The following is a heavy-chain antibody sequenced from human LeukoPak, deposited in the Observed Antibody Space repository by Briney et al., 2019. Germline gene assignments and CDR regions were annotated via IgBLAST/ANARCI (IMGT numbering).Heavy chain of an antibody. D-gene: IGHD6-19*01. CDR2: IIPIFGTA. V-gene: IGHV1-69*05. Sequence: SVKVSCKASGGTFSSYAISWVRQAPGQGLEWMGGIIPIFGTANYAQKFQGRVTITTDESTSTAYMELSSLRSEDTAVYYCARMGSGWYYFDYWGQGTLVTVSS. CDR1: GGTFSSYA. CDR3: ARMGSGWYYFDY. J-gene: IGHJ4*02.